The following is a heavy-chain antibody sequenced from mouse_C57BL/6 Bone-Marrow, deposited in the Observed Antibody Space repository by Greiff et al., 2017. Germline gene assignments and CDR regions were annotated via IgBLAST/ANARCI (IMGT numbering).Heavy chain of an antibody. CDR1: GYTFTSYW. CDR3: ARYDYDGYYAMDY. V-gene: IGHV1-52*01. CDR2: IDPSDSET. J-gene: IGHJ4*01. Sequence: VKLQQPGAELVRPGSSVKLSCKASGYTFTSYWMHWVKQRPIQGLEWIGNIDPSDSETHYNQKFKDKATLTVDKSSSTAYMQLSSLTSEDSAVYYCARYDYDGYYAMDYWGQGTSVTVSS. D-gene: IGHD2-4*01.